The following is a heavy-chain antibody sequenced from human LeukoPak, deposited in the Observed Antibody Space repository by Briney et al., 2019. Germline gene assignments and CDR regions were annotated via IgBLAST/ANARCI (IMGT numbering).Heavy chain of an antibody. CDR2: ISGSGDTT. D-gene: IGHD1-26*01. Sequence: GGSLRLSCAASGFTFSSYAMSWVRQAPGKGLEWVSGISGSGDTTYYADSVKGRFTISRDNSKNTLYLQMNSLRAEDTAIYYCAKGVGYYYYMDVWGKGTTVTVSS. V-gene: IGHV3-23*01. J-gene: IGHJ6*03. CDR1: GFTFSSYA. CDR3: AKGVGYYYYMDV.